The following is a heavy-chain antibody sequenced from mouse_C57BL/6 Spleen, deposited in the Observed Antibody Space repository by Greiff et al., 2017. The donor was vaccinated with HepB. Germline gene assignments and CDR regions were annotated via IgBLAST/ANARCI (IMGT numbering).Heavy chain of an antibody. CDR2: INPSNGGT. Sequence: VQLQQSGTELVKPGASVKLSCKASGYTFTSYWMHWVKQRPGQGLEWIGNINPSNGGTNYNEKFKSKATLTVDKSSSTAYMQLSSLTSEDSAVYYCARSLYYGYPWFAYWGQGTLVTVSA. CDR1: GYTFTSYW. V-gene: IGHV1-53*01. D-gene: IGHD2-2*01. CDR3: ARSLYYGYPWFAY. J-gene: IGHJ3*01.